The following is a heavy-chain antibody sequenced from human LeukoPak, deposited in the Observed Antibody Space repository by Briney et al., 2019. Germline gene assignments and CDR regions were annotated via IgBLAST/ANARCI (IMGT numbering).Heavy chain of an antibody. CDR1: GGSFSGYY. CDR2: INHSGST. D-gene: IGHD6-6*01. Sequence: SKTLSLTCAVYGGSFSGYYWSWIRRPPGKGLEWIGEINHSGSTNYNPSLKSRVTISVDTSKNQFSLKLSSVTAADTAVYYCARGRTYRSSSWFDPWGQGTLVTVSS. J-gene: IGHJ5*02. CDR3: ARGRTYRSSSWFDP. V-gene: IGHV4-34*01.